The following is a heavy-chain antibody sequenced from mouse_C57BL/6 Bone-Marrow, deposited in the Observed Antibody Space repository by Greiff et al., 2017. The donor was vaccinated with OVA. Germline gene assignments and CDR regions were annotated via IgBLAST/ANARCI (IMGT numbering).Heavy chain of an antibody. Sequence: QVQLQQSGAELVKPGASVKLSCKASGYTFTSYWMHWVKQRPGQGLEWIGMIHPNSGSTNYNEKFKSKATLTVDKSSSTAYMQLSSLTSEDTAVYYCAREGSLFDYWGQGTTLTVSS. CDR1: GYTFTSYW. CDR2: IHPNSGST. CDR3: AREGSLFDY. V-gene: IGHV1-64*01. J-gene: IGHJ2*01.